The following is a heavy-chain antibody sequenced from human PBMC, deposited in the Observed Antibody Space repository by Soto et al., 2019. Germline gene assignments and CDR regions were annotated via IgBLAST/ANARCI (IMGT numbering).Heavy chain of an antibody. V-gene: IGHV4-30-4*01. CDR3: ARANYYDSSGSSPYGMDV. D-gene: IGHD3-22*01. CDR1: GGSISSGDYY. J-gene: IGHJ6*02. Sequence: QVQLQESGPGLVKPSQTLSLTCTVSGGSISSGDYYWSWIRQPPGKGLEWIGYIYYRGSTYYNPSLKSRVTISVDTSKNQFALKLSSVTAADTAVYYCARANYYDSSGSSPYGMDVWCQGTTVTVSS. CDR2: IYYRGST.